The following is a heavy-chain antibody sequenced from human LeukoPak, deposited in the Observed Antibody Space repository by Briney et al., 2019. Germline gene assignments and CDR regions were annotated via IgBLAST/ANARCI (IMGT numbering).Heavy chain of an antibody. CDR2: IYPGDSDT. CDR1: GYSFTSYW. J-gene: IGHJ4*02. V-gene: IGHV5-51*01. CDR3: ARDTGIAAAGTIFDY. D-gene: IGHD6-13*01. Sequence: GESLKISCQGSGYSFTSYWIGWVRQMPGKGLEWMGIIYPGDSDTRYSPSFQGQVTISADKSISTAYLQWSSLKASDTAMYYCARDTGIAAAGTIFDYWGQGTLVTVSS.